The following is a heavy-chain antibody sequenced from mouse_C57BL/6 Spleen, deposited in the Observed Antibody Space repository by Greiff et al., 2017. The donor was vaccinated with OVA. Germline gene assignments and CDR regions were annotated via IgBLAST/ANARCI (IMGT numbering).Heavy chain of an antibody. CDR1: GYTFTSYW. Sequence: QVQLKQPGAELVKPGASVKLSCKASGYTFTSYWMHWVKQRPGQGLEWIGMIHPNSGSTNYNEKFKSKATLTVDKSSSTAYMQLSSLTSEDSAVYYCASGITTVVATGAMDYWGQGTSVTVSS. V-gene: IGHV1-64*01. CDR2: IHPNSGST. CDR3: ASGITTVVATGAMDY. D-gene: IGHD1-1*01. J-gene: IGHJ4*01.